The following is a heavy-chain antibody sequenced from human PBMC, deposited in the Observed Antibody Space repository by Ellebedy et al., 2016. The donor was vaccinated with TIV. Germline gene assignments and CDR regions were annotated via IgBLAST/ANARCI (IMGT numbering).Heavy chain of an antibody. V-gene: IGHV3-48*02. CDR3: ARVRGTYAYGMDV. CDR2: IGTTGNTV. D-gene: IGHD3-16*01. Sequence: GESLKISCAASGFTFSTYSMNWVRQAPGKGLEWVSCIGTTGNTVYYADSVKGRFTISRDNAMNSLYLEMNSLRDEDTAVYYCARVRGTYAYGMDVWGQGTTVTVSS. J-gene: IGHJ6*02. CDR1: GFTFSTYS.